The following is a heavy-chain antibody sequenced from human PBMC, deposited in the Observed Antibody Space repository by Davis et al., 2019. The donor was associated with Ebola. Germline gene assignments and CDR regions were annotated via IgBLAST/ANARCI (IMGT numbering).Heavy chain of an antibody. J-gene: IGHJ5*02. D-gene: IGHD3-3*01. CDR3: ARLDYDFWSGYRWFDP. Sequence: SETLSLTCTVSGGSISSYYWSWIRQPPGKGLEWLGHIYYSGSTNYNPSLKSRVTISVDTSKNQFSLKLSSVTAADTAVYYCARLDYDFWSGYRWFDPWGQGTLVTVSS. CDR1: GGSISSYY. V-gene: IGHV4-59*01. CDR2: IYYSGST.